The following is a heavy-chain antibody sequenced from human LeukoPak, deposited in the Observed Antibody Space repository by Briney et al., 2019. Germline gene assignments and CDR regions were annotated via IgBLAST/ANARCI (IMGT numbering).Heavy chain of an antibody. CDR3: ARGRSSGYYAQLIFGY. CDR1: GGSISSGGYS. D-gene: IGHD3-22*01. CDR2: IYHSGST. J-gene: IGHJ4*02. V-gene: IGHV4-30-2*01. Sequence: SQTLSLTCAVSGGSISSGGYSWSWIRQPPGKGLEWIGYIYHSGSTYYNPSLKSRVTISVDRSKNQFSLKLSSVTAADTAVYYCARGRSSGYYAQLIFGYWGQGTLVTVSS.